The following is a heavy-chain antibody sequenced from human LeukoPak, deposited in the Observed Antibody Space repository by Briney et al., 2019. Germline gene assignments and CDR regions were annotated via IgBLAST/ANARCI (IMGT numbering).Heavy chain of an antibody. CDR3: AKDISSVGATIFDY. CDR2: ISWNSGSI. V-gene: IGHV3-9*01. Sequence: GGSLRLSCAASGFTFDDYAMHWVRQAPGKGLEWVSGISWNSGSIGYADSVKGRFTISRDNAKNSLYLQMNSLRAEDTALYYCAKDISSVGATIFDYWGQGTLVTVSS. CDR1: GFTFDDYA. J-gene: IGHJ4*02. D-gene: IGHD1-26*01.